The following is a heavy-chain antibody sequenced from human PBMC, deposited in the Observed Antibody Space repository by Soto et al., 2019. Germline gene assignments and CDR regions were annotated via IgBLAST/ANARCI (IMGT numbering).Heavy chain of an antibody. J-gene: IGHJ4*02. CDR1: GYTFTSYW. V-gene: IGHV5-51*01. CDR3: VRSGTSSGRFSDY. D-gene: IGHD2-15*01. Sequence: GESLKISCKGSGYTFTSYWIGWVRQMPGEGLEWMGVIYPSDSDIRYSPSFQGKVTISADKSITTAYLQWSSLKAADTAMYYCVRSGTSSGRFSDYWGQGALVTVSS. CDR2: IYPSDSDI.